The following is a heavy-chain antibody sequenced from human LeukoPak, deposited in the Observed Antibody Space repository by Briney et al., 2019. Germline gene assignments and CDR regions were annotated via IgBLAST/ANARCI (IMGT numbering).Heavy chain of an antibody. CDR3: ARDRGGKIAARVDY. V-gene: IGHV3-21*01. D-gene: IGHD6-6*01. J-gene: IGHJ4*02. CDR2: ISSSSSYI. Sequence: PGGSLRLSCAASGFTFSSYSMNWVRQAPGKGLEWVSSISSSSSYIYYADSVKGRFTISRDNAKHSLYLQMNSLRAEDTAVYYCARDRGGKIAARVDYWGQGTLVTVSS. CDR1: GFTFSSYS.